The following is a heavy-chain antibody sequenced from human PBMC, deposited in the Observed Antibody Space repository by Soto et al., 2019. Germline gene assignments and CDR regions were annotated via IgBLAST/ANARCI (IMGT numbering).Heavy chain of an antibody. CDR2: IYYTGST. J-gene: IGHJ6*03. CDR3: VRRAHSGISGHYYYYMDV. V-gene: IGHV4-39*01. Sequence: SETLSLTCTVSGGSVSSSSYYWGWIRQPPEKGLEWIGNIYYTGSTYYNPSLKSRVTMSVDTSKNQFSLELSAVTAAETAVYYCVRRAHSGISGHYYYYMDVWGKGTTVTVSS. CDR1: GGSVSSSSYY.